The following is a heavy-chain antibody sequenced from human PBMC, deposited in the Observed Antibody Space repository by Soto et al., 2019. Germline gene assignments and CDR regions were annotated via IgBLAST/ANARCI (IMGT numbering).Heavy chain of an antibody. Sequence: QVQLVQSGAEVKKPGSSVKVSCKASGGTFSSYAISWVRQAPGQGLEWMGGIIPIFGTANYAQKFQGRVTITADESTSTAYMELSSLRSEDKAVYYCARDRDCSGGSCYKNWFDPWGQGTLVTVSS. CDR1: GGTFSSYA. CDR3: ARDRDCSGGSCYKNWFDP. V-gene: IGHV1-69*01. CDR2: IIPIFGTA. J-gene: IGHJ5*02. D-gene: IGHD2-15*01.